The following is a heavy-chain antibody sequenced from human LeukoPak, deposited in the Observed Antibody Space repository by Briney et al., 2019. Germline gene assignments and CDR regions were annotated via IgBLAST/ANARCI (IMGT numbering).Heavy chain of an antibody. CDR3: ARGGAVAGSVDY. J-gene: IGHJ4*02. CDR2: IIPILGIA. V-gene: IGHV1-69*04. Sequence: SVKVSCKASGGTFSSYAISWVRQAPGQGLEWVGRIIPILGIANYAQKFQGRVTITADKSTSTAYMELSSLRSEDTAVYYCARGGAVAGSVDYWGQGTLVTVSS. CDR1: GGTFSSYA. D-gene: IGHD6-19*01.